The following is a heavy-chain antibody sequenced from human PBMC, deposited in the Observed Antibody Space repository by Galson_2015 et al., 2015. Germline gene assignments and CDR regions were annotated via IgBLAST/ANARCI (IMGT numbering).Heavy chain of an antibody. J-gene: IGHJ6*03. V-gene: IGHV1-69*13. D-gene: IGHD4-17*01. Sequence: SVKVSCKASGGTFSSYAISWVRQAPGQGLEWMGGIIPIFGTANYAQKFQGRVTITADESTSTAYMELSSLRSEDTAVYYCARVGPYGDYADYYYYMDVWGKGTTVTVSS. CDR3: ARVGPYGDYADYYYYMDV. CDR1: GGTFSSYA. CDR2: IIPIFGTA.